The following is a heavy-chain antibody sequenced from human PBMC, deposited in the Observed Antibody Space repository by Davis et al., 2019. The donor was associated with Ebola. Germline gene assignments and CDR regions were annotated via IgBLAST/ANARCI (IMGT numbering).Heavy chain of an antibody. D-gene: IGHD2-15*01. Sequence: GGSLRLSCAASGFTLSSYSMNWVRQAPGKGLEWVSYISSSSSTIYYADSVKGRFTISRDNAKNSLYLQMNSLRDEDTAVYYCARDPGYCSGGSCSNWFDPWGQGTLVTVSS. CDR1: GFTLSSYS. CDR2: ISSSSSTI. CDR3: ARDPGYCSGGSCSNWFDP. J-gene: IGHJ5*02. V-gene: IGHV3-48*02.